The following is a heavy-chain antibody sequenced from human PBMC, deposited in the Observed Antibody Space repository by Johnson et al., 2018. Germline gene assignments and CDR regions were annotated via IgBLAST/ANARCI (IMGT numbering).Heavy chain of an antibody. CDR3: ARDRPSGGWNAFDI. D-gene: IGHD6-19*01. J-gene: IGHJ3*02. Sequence: QLVQSGGHLVQPXGSLRLSCAASGFTFSSYDMHWVRQATGRGLEWVSVVGTAGDTYCPGSGKGPFTISRENAKHSLYLQMNSLRAGDTAVYYCARDRPSGGWNAFDIWGQGTMVTVSS. CDR1: GFTFSSYD. CDR2: VGTAGDT. V-gene: IGHV3-13*01.